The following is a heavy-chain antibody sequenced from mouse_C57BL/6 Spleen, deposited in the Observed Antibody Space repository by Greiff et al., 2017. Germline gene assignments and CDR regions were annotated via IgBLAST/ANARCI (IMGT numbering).Heavy chain of an antibody. CDR1: GYTFTSYW. J-gene: IGHJ2*01. CDR3: ASGYYGSSYFDY. D-gene: IGHD1-1*01. V-gene: IGHV1-50*01. CDR2: IDPSDSYT. Sequence: VQLQQPGAELVKPGASVKLSCKASGYTFTSYWMQWVKQRPGQGLEWIGKIDPSDSYTNYNQKFKGKATLTVDTSSSTAYMQLSSLTSEDSAVYYCASGYYGSSYFDYWGQGTTLTVSS.